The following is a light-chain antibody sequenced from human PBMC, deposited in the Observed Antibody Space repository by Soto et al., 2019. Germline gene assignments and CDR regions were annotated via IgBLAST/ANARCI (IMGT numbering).Light chain of an antibody. CDR1: SSDVGTYNY. V-gene: IGLV2-14*01. J-gene: IGLJ1*01. Sequence: QSVLTQPASVSGSPGQSITISCTGTSSDVGTYNYVSWYQHHPGKAPKLIIYEVSNRPSGVSERFSGSKSGFTASLTISGLQAEDESHYYCSSFTSISTYVFGTGTKVTVL. CDR3: SSFTSISTYV. CDR2: EVS.